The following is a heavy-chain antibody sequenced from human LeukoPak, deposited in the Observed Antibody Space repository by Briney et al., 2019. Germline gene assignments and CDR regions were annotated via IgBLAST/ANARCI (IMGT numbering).Heavy chain of an antibody. V-gene: IGHV3-74*01. CDR3: GRDLGGRGGA. D-gene: IGHD3-16*01. Sequence: GGSLRLSCAASGFSFSTYWMHWVRQVPGTGPVWVSRTNADGSITDYTDSVKGRFAISRDNAKDTLYLQMNSLRPEDTAVYYCGRDLGGRGGAWGQGTLVTVSS. J-gene: IGHJ5*02. CDR2: TNADGSIT. CDR1: GFSFSTYW.